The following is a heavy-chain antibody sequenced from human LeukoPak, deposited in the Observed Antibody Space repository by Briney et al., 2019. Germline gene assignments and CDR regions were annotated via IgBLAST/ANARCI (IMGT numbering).Heavy chain of an antibody. CDR1: GFTFSSYA. D-gene: IGHD3-3*01. CDR3: ARGPSIGSGYSTPFDY. J-gene: IGHJ4*02. V-gene: IGHV3-30-3*01. Sequence: GGSLRLSCAASGFTFSSYALHWVRQAPVKGLEWVAIIPYDGSNKYYADSVKGRFTISRDNSKNTLYLQMDSLRAEDTAVYYCARGPSIGSGYSTPFDYWGQGTLVTVSS. CDR2: IPYDGSNK.